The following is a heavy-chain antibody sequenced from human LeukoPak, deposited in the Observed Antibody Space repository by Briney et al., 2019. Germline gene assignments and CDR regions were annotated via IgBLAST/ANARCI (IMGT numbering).Heavy chain of an antibody. CDR2: IKETGSET. V-gene: IGHV3-7*01. CDR1: GFTFSSYA. D-gene: IGHD2-15*01. J-gene: IGHJ4*02. CDR3: AREDGYCSGGNCYSYFDS. Sequence: TGGSLRLSCAASGFTFSSYAMNWVRQAPGKGLEWVAYIKETGSETYYVDSVKGRFTITRDNARNSLFLQMNSLRAEDTAVYYCAREDGYCSGGNCYSYFDSWGQGTLVTVSS.